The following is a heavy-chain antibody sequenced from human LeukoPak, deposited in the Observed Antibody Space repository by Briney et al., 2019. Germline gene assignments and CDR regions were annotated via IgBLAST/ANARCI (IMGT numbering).Heavy chain of an antibody. Sequence: GGSLRLSCSASGFTFTSYPMHWVRQAPGKGLDYVSAITPNGGSTFYAGSVKGRFTISRDNSKNTLYLQMSSLRPEDTAVYYCVKAVRYDSSAYYYVGWGQGTMVTVSS. V-gene: IGHV3-64D*09. D-gene: IGHD3-22*01. CDR3: VKAVRYDSSAYYYVG. J-gene: IGHJ3*01. CDR2: ITPNGGST. CDR1: GFTFTSYP.